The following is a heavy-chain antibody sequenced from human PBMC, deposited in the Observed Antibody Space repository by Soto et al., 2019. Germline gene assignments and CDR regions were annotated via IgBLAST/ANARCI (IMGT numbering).Heavy chain of an antibody. Sequence: QLQLQESGPGLVKPSETLSLTCTVSGGSISSSSYYWGWIRQPPGKGLEWIGSIYYSGSTYYNPSLKSRVTISVDTSKNQFSLKLSSVTAADTAVYYCARGDIMITFGGVTYYFDYWGQGTLVTVSS. J-gene: IGHJ4*02. CDR2: IYYSGST. V-gene: IGHV4-39*01. CDR1: GGSISSSSYY. CDR3: ARGDIMITFGGVTYYFDY. D-gene: IGHD3-16*01.